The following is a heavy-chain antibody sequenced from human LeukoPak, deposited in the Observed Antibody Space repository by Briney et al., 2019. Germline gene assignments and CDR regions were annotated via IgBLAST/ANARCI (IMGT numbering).Heavy chain of an antibody. D-gene: IGHD6-19*01. J-gene: IGHJ4*02. CDR3: ARGSSGSRDY. CDR2: IYYSGST. CDR1: GGSISSYY. Sequence: SETLSLTCTVSGGSISSYYWSWIRQPPGKGLEWIGYIYYSGSTNCNPSLKSRVTISVDTSKNQFSLKLSSVTAADTAVYYCARGSSGSRDYWGQGTLVTVSS. V-gene: IGHV4-59*01.